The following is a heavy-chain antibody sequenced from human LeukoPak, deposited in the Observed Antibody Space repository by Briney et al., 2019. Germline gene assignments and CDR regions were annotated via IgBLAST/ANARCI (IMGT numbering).Heavy chain of an antibody. Sequence: ASVTVSCKASGYTFTSHYMHWVRQAPGQGLEWMGIINPSGGSTSYAQKFQGRVTMTRDTSTSTVYMELSSLRSGDTAVYYCARDLQGSGWYYWGQGTLVTVSS. CDR3: ARDLQGSGWYY. J-gene: IGHJ4*02. CDR2: INPSGGST. D-gene: IGHD6-19*01. CDR1: GYTFTSHY. V-gene: IGHV1-46*01.